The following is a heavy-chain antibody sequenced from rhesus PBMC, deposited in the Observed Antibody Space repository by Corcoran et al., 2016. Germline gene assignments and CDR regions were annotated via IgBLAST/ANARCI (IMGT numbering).Heavy chain of an antibody. D-gene: IGHD4-23*01. Sequence: QVQLQESGPGLVKPSETLSLTCAVSGGSISDDYYWSWIRHPPGKGLGWIGYIYGSGGGTNYNPSLKNRVTISIDTSKNQFSLKLSSVTAADTAVYYCARSKGVTLFDYWGQGVLVTVSS. CDR2: IYGSGGGT. CDR3: ARSKGVTLFDY. J-gene: IGHJ4*01. CDR1: GGSISDDYY. V-gene: IGHV4-106*01.